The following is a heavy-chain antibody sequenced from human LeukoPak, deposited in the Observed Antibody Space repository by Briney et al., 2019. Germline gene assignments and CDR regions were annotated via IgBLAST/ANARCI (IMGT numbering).Heavy chain of an antibody. Sequence: GGSLRLSCAASGFTFSSYGMHWVRQAPGKGLEWVAFIRYDGSNKYYADSVKGRFTISRDNSKNTLYLQMNSLRAEDTAVYYCAKEWGHHDFHYYYMDVWGKGTTVTVSS. CDR1: GFTFSSYG. CDR2: IRYDGSNK. CDR3: AKEWGHHDFHYYYMDV. J-gene: IGHJ6*03. D-gene: IGHD3-3*01. V-gene: IGHV3-30*02.